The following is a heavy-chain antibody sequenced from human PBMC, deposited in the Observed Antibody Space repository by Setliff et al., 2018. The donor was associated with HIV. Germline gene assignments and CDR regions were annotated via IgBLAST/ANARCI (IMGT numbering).Heavy chain of an antibody. Sequence: SLTCTVSGGSISSSSYCWGWIRQPPGKGLEWIGSIYYSGSTYYNPSLKSRVTISVDTSKNQFSLKLNSVTAADTAVYYCARHWVAAAGTHFDYWGQGTLVTVSS. CDR1: GGSISSSSYC. CDR3: ARHWVAAAGTHFDY. CDR2: IYYSGST. V-gene: IGHV4-39*01. D-gene: IGHD6-13*01. J-gene: IGHJ4*02.